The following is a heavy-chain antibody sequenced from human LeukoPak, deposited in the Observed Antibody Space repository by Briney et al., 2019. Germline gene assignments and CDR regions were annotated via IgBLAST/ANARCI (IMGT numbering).Heavy chain of an antibody. CDR1: GGSISSSTYY. D-gene: IGHD3-3*01. J-gene: IGHJ6*03. V-gene: IGHV4-39*01. CDR3: ASQFYYYYMDV. CDR2: IYYSGTA. Sequence: SETLSLTCTVSGGSISSSTYYWGWIRQPPGKGLEWIGNIYYSGTAYYNPSLKSRVTISIDTSKNQFSLKLSTVTAADTAVYYCASQFYYYYMDVWGKGTTVTVSS.